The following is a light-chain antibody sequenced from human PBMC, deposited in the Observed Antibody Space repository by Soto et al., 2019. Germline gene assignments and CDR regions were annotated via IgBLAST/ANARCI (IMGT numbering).Light chain of an antibody. Sequence: DIPMTQSPSSLSASVGDSVTITCRASQSISKYLAWYQQKPGKDPKLLIYGASTLQSGVPSRFSGSGSGTDFTLTISSLQPEDVATYYGHQYNDAPWTFGPGTKVEIK. J-gene: IGKJ1*01. CDR2: GAS. CDR3: HQYNDAPWT. CDR1: QSISKY. V-gene: IGKV1-27*01.